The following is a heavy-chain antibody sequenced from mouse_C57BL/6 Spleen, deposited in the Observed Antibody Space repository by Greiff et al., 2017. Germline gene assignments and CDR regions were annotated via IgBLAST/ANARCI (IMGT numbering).Heavy chain of an antibody. CDR2: ISSGSSTI. CDR1: GFTFSDYG. V-gene: IGHV5-17*01. Sequence: DVKLVESGGGLVKPGGSLKLSCAASGFTFSDYGMHWVRQAPEKGLEWVAYISSGSSTIYYADTVKGRFTISRDNAKNTLFLQMTSLRSEDTAMYCCARPADYAMGDWGQGPTVTVSS. J-gene: IGHJ4*01. CDR3: ARPADYAMGD.